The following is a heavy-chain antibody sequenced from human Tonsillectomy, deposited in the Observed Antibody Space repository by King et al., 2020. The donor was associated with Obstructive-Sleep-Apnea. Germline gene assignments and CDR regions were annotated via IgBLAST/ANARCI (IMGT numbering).Heavy chain of an antibody. V-gene: IGHV1-46*04. CDR3: ALVAAPDY. CDR2: INPSDGSA. CDR1: GYNFTNYY. J-gene: IGHJ4*01. D-gene: IGHD6-13*01. Sequence: QLVQSGAEVKKPGASVKVSCKAHGYNFTNYYMQWVRQAPGKGLEWMGIINPSDGSANYAQRLQDRLTLSRDTPTTTFYMELSGLTSDDTAVYYCALVAAPDYWGHGSLVTVSS.